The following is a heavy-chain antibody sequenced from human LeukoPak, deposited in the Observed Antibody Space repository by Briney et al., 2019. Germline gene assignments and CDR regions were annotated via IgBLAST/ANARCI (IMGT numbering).Heavy chain of an antibody. V-gene: IGHV3-66*01. Sequence: QSGGSLRLSCAASGFTVSSNYMSWVRQAPGKGLEWVSVIYSCGSTYYADSVKGRFTISRDNSKNTLYLQMNSLRAEDTAVYYCAKGGGSHYDFWSGGFDYWGQGTLVTVSS. CDR3: AKGGGSHYDFWSGGFDY. CDR1: GFTVSSNY. J-gene: IGHJ4*02. D-gene: IGHD3-3*01. CDR2: IYSCGST.